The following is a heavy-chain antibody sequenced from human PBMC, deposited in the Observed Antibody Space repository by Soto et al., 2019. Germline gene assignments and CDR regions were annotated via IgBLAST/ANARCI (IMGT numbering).Heavy chain of an antibody. J-gene: IGHJ4*02. V-gene: IGHV3-33*01. CDR3: ARDWGYDYVWGSYRPREPFDY. D-gene: IGHD3-16*02. CDR1: GFTFSSYG. CDR2: IWYDGSNK. Sequence: QVQLVESGGGVVQPGRSLRLSCAASGFTFSSYGMHWVRQAPGKGLEWAAVIWYDGSNKYYADSVKGRFTISRDNSKNTLYLQMNSLRAEDTAVYYCARDWGYDYVWGSYRPREPFDYWGQGTLVTVSS.